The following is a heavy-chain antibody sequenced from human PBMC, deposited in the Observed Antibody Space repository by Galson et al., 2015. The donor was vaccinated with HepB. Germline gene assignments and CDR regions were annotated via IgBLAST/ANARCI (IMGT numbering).Heavy chain of an antibody. V-gene: IGHV3-23*01. J-gene: IGHJ4*02. Sequence: SLRLSCAASGFTFSSYAMSWVRQAPGKGLEWVSAISGGGGSTYYADSVKGRFTISRDNSKNTLYLQMNSLRAEDTAVYYCAIHSSSRYLDYWGQGTLVTVSS. CDR2: ISGGGGST. D-gene: IGHD6-6*01. CDR3: AIHSSSRYLDY. CDR1: GFTFSSYA.